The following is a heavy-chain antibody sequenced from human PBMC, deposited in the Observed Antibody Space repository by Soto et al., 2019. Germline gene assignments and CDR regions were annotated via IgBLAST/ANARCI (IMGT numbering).Heavy chain of an antibody. CDR1: GFSLTTGGVA. V-gene: IGHV2-5*02. J-gene: IGHJ2*01. CDR3: AHCECCGADSYPRWYFGL. Sequence: QITLKESGPTLVKPTQTLTLTCTFSGFSLTTGGVAVGWIRQPPGKALEWLALIYWDDDKRYSPSLKSRLSITNDTAKYEVLLSMTNMDPVDTATYYSAHCECCGADSYPRWYFGLWGRGTLATVSS. CDR2: IYWDDDK. D-gene: IGHD2-21*02.